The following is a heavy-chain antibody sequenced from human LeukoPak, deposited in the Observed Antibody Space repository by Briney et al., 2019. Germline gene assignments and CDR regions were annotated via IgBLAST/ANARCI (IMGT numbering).Heavy chain of an antibody. V-gene: IGHV3-7*04. CDR3: ARVGGVYGYSNDFDN. CDR1: GFTFSSYW. D-gene: IGHD4-11*01. Sequence: GGSLRLSCAASGFTFSSYWMSWVRQAPGKGLEWVANIKQNGSAKYYVDSVKGRFTISRANAKNSPYMQSTSLGAEATAVFCCARVGGVYGYSNDFDNWG. CDR2: IKQNGSAK. J-gene: IGHJ4*01.